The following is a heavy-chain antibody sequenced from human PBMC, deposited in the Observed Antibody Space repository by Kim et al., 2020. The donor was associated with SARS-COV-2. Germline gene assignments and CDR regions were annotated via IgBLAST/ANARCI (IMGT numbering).Heavy chain of an antibody. V-gene: IGHV3-66*01. CDR1: GFTVSSNY. J-gene: IGHJ6*03. Sequence: GGSLRLSCAASGFTVSSNYMSWVRQAPGKGLEWVSVIYSGGSTYYADSVKGRFTISRDNSKNTLYLQMNSLRAEDTAVYYCARVGKRGGLYSYGQLYYYYYYRDVWGKGTTVTVSS. CDR2: IYSGGST. CDR3: ARVGKRGGLYSYGQLYYYYYYRDV. D-gene: IGHD5-18*01.